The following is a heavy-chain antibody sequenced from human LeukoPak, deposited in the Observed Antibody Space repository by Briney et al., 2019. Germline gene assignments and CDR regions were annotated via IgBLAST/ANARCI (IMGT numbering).Heavy chain of an antibody. CDR2: ISSSGGNT. CDR1: GFTFSNYA. V-gene: IGHV3-23*01. Sequence: GGSLRLSCAASGFTFSNYAMSWVRQVPGKGLEWVSAISSSGGNTFYADSVKGRFTISRDNSKNTLYLQVNSLRAADTAIYYCAKVQEMDTILPPFHYWGQGTLVTVSS. CDR3: AKVQEMDTILPPFHY. D-gene: IGHD5-24*01. J-gene: IGHJ4*02.